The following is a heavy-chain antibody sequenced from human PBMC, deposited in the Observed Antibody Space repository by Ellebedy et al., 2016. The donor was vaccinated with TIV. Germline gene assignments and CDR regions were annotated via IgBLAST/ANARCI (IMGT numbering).Heavy chain of an antibody. CDR2: IYSDGSVT. J-gene: IGHJ6*02. Sequence: GESLKISCAASGFTFSDYWMHWVRLAPGKGLVWLSRIYSDGSVTAYADSVEGRFTISRDNAKNTLYLQMNSLRAEDTAVYYCARAEDIILTGGMDVWGQGTAVTVSS. V-gene: IGHV3-74*01. CDR1: GFTFSDYW. D-gene: IGHD2/OR15-2a*01. CDR3: ARAEDIILTGGMDV.